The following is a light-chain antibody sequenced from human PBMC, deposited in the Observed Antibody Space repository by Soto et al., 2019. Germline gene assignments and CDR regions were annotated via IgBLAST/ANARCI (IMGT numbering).Light chain of an antibody. CDR2: GDS. J-gene: IGLJ3*02. CDR1: SSNIGRGYD. Sequence: QSVLTLPPSVSGAPGQRVTISCTGSSSNIGRGYDVHWYQQFPGSAPRLLLSGDSNRPSGVPDRFSGSRSGTSASLAITGLQAEDEADYYCQTFDSSLTISWVFGGGTKVTVL. V-gene: IGLV1-40*01. CDR3: QTFDSSLTISWV.